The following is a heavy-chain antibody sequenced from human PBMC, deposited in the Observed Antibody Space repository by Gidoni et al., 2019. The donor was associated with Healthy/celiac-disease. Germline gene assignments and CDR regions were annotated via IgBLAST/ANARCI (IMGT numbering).Heavy chain of an antibody. CDR3: AGARNPVRGYGWFFNY. CDR1: GGSFSGYY. J-gene: IGHJ4*02. D-gene: IGHD6-19*01. V-gene: IGHV4-34*01. Sequence: QVQRQQWGAGLLKPAETLARTCTVDGGSFSGYYWRWSRQPPGKGLEWIGEINHSGRTYDHPSLNGRVTISVDTAKHHFSLQLSSVTAADTAVSYCAGARNPVRGYGWFFNYWGQGTLVTVSS. CDR2: INHSGRT.